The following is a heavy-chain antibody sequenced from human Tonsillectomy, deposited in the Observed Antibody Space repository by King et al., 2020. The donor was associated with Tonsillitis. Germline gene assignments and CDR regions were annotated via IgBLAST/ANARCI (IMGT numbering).Heavy chain of an antibody. CDR3: AKAGQLEDYGIYGGQGFRHYYCMDV. Sequence: VQLVVSGGGLVQPGGSLRLSCAASGFTFSDYDMHWVRHVPGKGLEWVSAIGSAGDTYYPGSVKGRFTISRENANKSLYLQMNSLRAGDTAVYYCAKAGQLEDYGIYGGQGFRHYYCMDVWGQGTTVAVSS. V-gene: IGHV3-13*01. CDR1: GFTFSDYD. CDR2: IGSAGDT. D-gene: IGHD4-11*01. J-gene: IGHJ6*02.